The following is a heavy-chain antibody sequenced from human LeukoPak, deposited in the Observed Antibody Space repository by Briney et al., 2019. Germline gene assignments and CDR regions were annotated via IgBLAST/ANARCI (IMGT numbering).Heavy chain of an antibody. D-gene: IGHD7-27*01. J-gene: IGHJ4*02. CDR2: INGDGSSI. CDR3: LTGPFYFDY. CDR1: GFTFSSSW. Sequence: GGSLRLSCAASGFTFSSSWMHWVRQAPGKGLVWVSRINGDGSSITYADSVKGRFTISRDNAKNTLYLQMNSLRADDTAVYYCLTGPFYFDYWGQGTRVAVSS. V-gene: IGHV3-74*01.